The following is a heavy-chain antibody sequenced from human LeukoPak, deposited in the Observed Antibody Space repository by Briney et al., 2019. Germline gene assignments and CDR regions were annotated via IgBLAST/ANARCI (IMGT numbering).Heavy chain of an antibody. J-gene: IGHJ6*03. V-gene: IGHV1-2*02. D-gene: IGHD2-21*01. CDR3: ARGGEDYYYYYYMDV. CDR1: GYTFTGYY. Sequence: GASVKVSCKASGYTFTGYYMHWVRQAPGQGLEWMGWINPNSGGTNYAQKFQGRVTMTRDTSISTAYMELSRLRSDDTAVYYSARGGEDYYYYYYMDVWGKGTTVTVSS. CDR2: INPNSGGT.